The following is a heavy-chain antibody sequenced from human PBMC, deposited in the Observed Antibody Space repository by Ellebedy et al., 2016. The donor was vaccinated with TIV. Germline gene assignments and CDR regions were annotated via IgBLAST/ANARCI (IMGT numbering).Heavy chain of an antibody. V-gene: IGHV3-53*01. CDR1: EFTVSSNY. D-gene: IGHD2-2*01. J-gene: IGHJ6*02. Sequence: GESLKISCAASEFTVSSNYMSWVRQAPGKGLEWVSVLYSGGSTYYADSVKGRFTISRDNSKNTLYLQMNSLRAEETAVYYCVRIMKYQLLGYLGYYYGMDVWGQGTTVTVSS. CDR3: VRIMKYQLLGYLGYYYGMDV. CDR2: LYSGGST.